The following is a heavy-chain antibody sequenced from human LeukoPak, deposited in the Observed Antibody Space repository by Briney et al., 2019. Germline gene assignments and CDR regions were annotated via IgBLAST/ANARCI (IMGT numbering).Heavy chain of an antibody. CDR1: GFSFDDYA. J-gene: IGHJ4*02. CDR2: ISGDGGRT. CDR3: AKDIHDRGYPDY. D-gene: IGHD3-22*01. Sequence: GGSLRLSCAAYGFSFDDYAMHWVRQAPGKGLEWVSLISGDGGRTFYADSVKGRFTISRDNSKNSLYLQMNSLRSEDTALYSCAKDIHDRGYPDYWGQGTLVTVSS. V-gene: IGHV3-43*02.